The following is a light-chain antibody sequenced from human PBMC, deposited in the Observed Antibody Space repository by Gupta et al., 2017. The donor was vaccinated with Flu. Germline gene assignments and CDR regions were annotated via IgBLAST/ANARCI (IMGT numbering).Light chain of an antibody. CDR3: QQQNISPGT. V-gene: IGKV4-1*01. Sequence: SPVEWTTSNSNSNPCWCSHKKNKKLLGWYQQKPDQPPKLIIYGASRRDSGVPDRFSGSGCGTEFTLTISRRQPEDFAVYYCQQQNISPGTFGHGTKVDIK. CDR1: PCWCSHKKNKKL. J-gene: IGKJ1*01. CDR2: GAS.